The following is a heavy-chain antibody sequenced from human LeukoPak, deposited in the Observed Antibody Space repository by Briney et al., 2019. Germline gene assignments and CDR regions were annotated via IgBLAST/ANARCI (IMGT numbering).Heavy chain of an antibody. CDR1: GGTFSNYA. D-gene: IGHD3-3*01. J-gene: IGHJ6*02. Sequence: SVKVSCKASGGTFSNYAISWVRQAPGQGLEWMGGIIPIFGTANYAQKFQGRVTITADESTSTAYMELSSLRSEDTAVYYCARGLIRGYDFWSGPSYGMDVWGQGTTVTVSS. CDR3: ARGLIRGYDFWSGPSYGMDV. CDR2: IIPIFGTA. V-gene: IGHV1-69*13.